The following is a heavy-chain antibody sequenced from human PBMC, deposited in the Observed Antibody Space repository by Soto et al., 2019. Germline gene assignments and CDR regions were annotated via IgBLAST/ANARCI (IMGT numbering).Heavy chain of an antibody. CDR3: AKDNNYYDSSGYYYYFDY. J-gene: IGHJ4*02. CDR2: ISSSGGST. Sequence: PGGSLRLSCAASGFTFSSYSMNWVRQAPGKGLEWVSSISSSGGSTYYADSVKGRFTISRDNSKNTLYLQMNSLRAEDTAVYYCAKDNNYYDSSGYYYYFDYWGQGTLVTVSS. D-gene: IGHD3-22*01. V-gene: IGHV3-23*01. CDR1: GFTFSSYS.